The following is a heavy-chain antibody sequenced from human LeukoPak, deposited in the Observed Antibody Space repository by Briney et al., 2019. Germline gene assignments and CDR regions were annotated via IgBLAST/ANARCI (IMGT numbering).Heavy chain of an antibody. CDR1: GYTFSGYY. V-gene: IGHV1-2*02. CDR3: ARDLRYFDWLPPYDAFDI. D-gene: IGHD3-9*01. Sequence: ASVKVSCKASGYTFSGYYMHWVRQAPGQGLEWVGWINPNSGGTNYAQKFQGRVTMTRDTSISTAYMELSRLRSDDTAVYYCARDLRYFDWLPPYDAFDIWGQGTMVTVSS. J-gene: IGHJ3*02. CDR2: INPNSGGT.